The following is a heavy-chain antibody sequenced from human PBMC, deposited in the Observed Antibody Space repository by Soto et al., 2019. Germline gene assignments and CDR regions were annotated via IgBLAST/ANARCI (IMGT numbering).Heavy chain of an antibody. CDR1: GFTFDHYA. Sequence: GGSLRRSCAVSGFTFDHYAIHCVRQAPGKGLEWVSGISWNSGNIHYADSVKGRFTISRDNAKNSLYLQMNSLRAEDTALYYCAKDATGTTSAYFDYWGHGTLVTSPQ. D-gene: IGHD1-7*01. CDR3: AKDATGTTSAYFDY. J-gene: IGHJ4*01. V-gene: IGHV3-9*01. CDR2: ISWNSGNI.